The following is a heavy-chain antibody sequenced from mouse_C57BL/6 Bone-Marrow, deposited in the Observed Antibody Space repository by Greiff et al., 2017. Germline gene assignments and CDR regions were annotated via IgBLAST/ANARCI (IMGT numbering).Heavy chain of an antibody. V-gene: IGHV1-82*01. D-gene: IGHD2-2*01. CDR1: GYAFSSSW. J-gene: IGHJ2*01. CDR3: ARYGYHFDY. Sequence: VQLQQSGPELVKPGASVKISCKASGYAFSSSWMNWVKQRPGKGLEWIGRIYPGDGDTNYNGKFKGKATLTADTSSSTAYMHLISLTSEDSAVYSRARYGYHFDYWGQGTTLTVSS. CDR2: IYPGDGDT.